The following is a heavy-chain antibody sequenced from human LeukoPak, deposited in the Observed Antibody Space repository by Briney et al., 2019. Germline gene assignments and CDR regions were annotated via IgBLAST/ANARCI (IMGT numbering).Heavy chain of an antibody. CDR2: IYHSGST. J-gene: IGHJ6*03. Sequence: SETLSLTCAVSGGSISSSNWWSWVRQPPGKGLEWIGEIYHSGSTNYNPSLKSRVTISVDKSKNQFSLKLSSVTAADTAVYYCARDSYYDSSGYSLYYYYYYMDVWGKGTTVTVSS. CDR1: GGSISSSNW. V-gene: IGHV4-4*02. CDR3: ARDSYYDSSGYSLYYYYYYMDV. D-gene: IGHD3-22*01.